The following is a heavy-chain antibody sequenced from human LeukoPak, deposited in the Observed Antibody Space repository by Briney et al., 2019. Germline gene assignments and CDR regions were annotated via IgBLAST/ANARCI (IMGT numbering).Heavy chain of an antibody. CDR3: VRGSTGNFDC. D-gene: IGHD1-14*01. J-gene: IGHJ4*02. CDR2: ISAGSDYI. CDR1: GFTFSSYT. V-gene: IGHV3-21*01. Sequence: PGGSLRLSCAASGFTFSSYTLSWVRQAPGEGLEWVSSISAGSDYIFYADSVRGRFTISRDNAKNSLYLQMNSLRAEDTAFYYRVRGSTGNFDCWGQGTLVTVSS.